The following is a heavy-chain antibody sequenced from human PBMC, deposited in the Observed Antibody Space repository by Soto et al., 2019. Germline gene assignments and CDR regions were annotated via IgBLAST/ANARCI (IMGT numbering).Heavy chain of an antibody. CDR3: ARLHCDSPNCVPLDP. D-gene: IGHD2-2*01. J-gene: IGHJ5*02. CDR2: IYYSGTS. Sequence: SETLSLTCTVSGGSINDGTYYWGWIRQPPGKGLEWIGSIYYSGTSSYNPSLKSRVTMSVDTSKKQLSLRLRSVTAADTAVYYCARLHCDSPNCVPLDPWGQGTLVTVS. CDR1: GGSINDGTYY. V-gene: IGHV4-39*01.